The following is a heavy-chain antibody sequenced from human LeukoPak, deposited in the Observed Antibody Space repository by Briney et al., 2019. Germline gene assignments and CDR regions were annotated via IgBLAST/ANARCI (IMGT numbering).Heavy chain of an antibody. CDR1: GFTVSSNY. CDR3: ASGGSGSYYNVGAFDI. V-gene: IGHV3-66*01. D-gene: IGHD3-10*01. Sequence: PGGSLRLSCAASGFTVSSNYMSWVRQAPGEGLGWVSVIYSGGSTYYADSVKGRFTISRDNSKNTLYLQMNSLRAEDTAVYYCASGGSGSYYNVGAFDIWGQGTMVTVSS. CDR2: IYSGGST. J-gene: IGHJ3*02.